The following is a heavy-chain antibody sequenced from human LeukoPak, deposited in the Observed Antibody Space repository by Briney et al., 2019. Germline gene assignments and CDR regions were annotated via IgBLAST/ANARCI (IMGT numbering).Heavy chain of an antibody. J-gene: IGHJ6*02. CDR1: GGSISSYY. CDR3: ARHITSIVGAIGEYYYYGMDV. V-gene: IGHV4-59*08. D-gene: IGHD1-26*01. CDR2: IYYSVSS. Sequence: SETLSLTCTVSGGSISSYYWGWVRQPPGKGLGWIGFIYYSVSSNYNPSLKSGVTISVDTSKNHFSLKLSALAAADTAVYYCARHITSIVGAIGEYYYYGMDVWGQGTTVTVSS.